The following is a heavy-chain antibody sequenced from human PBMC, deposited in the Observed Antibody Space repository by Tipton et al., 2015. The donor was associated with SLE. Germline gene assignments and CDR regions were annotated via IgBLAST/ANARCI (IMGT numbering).Heavy chain of an antibody. D-gene: IGHD7-27*01. V-gene: IGHV4-38-2*02. CDR3: ARDSVGTLDAFDI. CDR2: IYHSGST. J-gene: IGHJ3*02. CDR1: GGSISSYY. Sequence: TLSLTCTVSGGSISSYYWGWIRQPPGKGLEWIGSIYHSGSTDYNPSLKSRVTISVDTSNNQFSLKLSSVTAADTAVYYCARDSVGTLDAFDIWGQGTMVTASS.